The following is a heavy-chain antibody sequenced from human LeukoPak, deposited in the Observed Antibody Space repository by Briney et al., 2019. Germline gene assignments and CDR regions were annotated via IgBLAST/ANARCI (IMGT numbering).Heavy chain of an antibody. V-gene: IGHV3-30*18. CDR1: GFTFSSYG. CDR3: AKNMGATYALDY. J-gene: IGHJ4*02. CDR2: ISYDGSNK. D-gene: IGHD4/OR15-4a*01. Sequence: PGGSLRLSCAASGFTFSSYGMHWVRQAPGKGLEWVAVISYDGSNKYYADSVKGRFTISRDNSKNTLYLQMNSLRAEDTAVNYCAKNMGATYALDYWGQGTLGTVSS.